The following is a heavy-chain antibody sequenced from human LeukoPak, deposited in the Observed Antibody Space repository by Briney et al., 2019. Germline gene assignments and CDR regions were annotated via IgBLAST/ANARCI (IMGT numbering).Heavy chain of an antibody. Sequence: GGSLRLSCAASGFTFSNFAMHWVRQAPGKGLEWVAIISYDGSNKYYADSVKGRFTISRDNSKNTLYLQMNSLRAEDTAVYYCARRAGAYSHPYDYWGQGTLVTVSS. D-gene: IGHD4/OR15-4a*01. CDR2: ISYDGSNK. CDR1: GFTFSNFA. J-gene: IGHJ4*02. CDR3: ARRAGAYSHPYDY. V-gene: IGHV3-30*14.